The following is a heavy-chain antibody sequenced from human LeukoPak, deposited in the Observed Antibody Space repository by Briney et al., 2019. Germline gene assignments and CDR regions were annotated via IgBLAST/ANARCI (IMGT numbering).Heavy chain of an antibody. CDR3: ARYPEGYSYGCDAFDI. J-gene: IGHJ3*02. CDR2: IYYSGST. CDR1: GGSISSYY. V-gene: IGHV4-59*01. D-gene: IGHD5-18*01. Sequence: PSETLSLTCTVSGGSISSYYWSWIRQPPGKGLEWIRYIYYSGSTNYNPSLKSRVTISVDTSKNQFSLKLSSVTAADTAVYYCARYPEGYSYGCDAFDIWGLGTMVTVSS.